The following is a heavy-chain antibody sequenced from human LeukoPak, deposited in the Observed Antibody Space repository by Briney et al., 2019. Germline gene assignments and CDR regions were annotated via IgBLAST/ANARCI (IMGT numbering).Heavy chain of an antibody. CDR3: ARGEMLDSRIDY. V-gene: IGHV1-69*02. CDR1: GGTFSSCT. D-gene: IGHD3-16*01. CDR2: IIPILGIA. J-gene: IGHJ4*02. Sequence: ASVKVSCKASGGTFSSCTISWVRQAPGQGLEWMGRIIPILGIANYAQKFQGRVTITAHKSTSTAYMELSSTRSEDTAVYYCARGEMLDSRIDYWGQGTLVTVSS.